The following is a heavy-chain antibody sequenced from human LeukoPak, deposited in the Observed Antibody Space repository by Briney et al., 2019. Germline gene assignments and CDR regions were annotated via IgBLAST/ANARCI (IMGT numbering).Heavy chain of an antibody. Sequence: PGGSLRLSCEGSGFSFGNAWMSWVRQAPGKGLEWVGRIKSKTDGGTTDYAAPVKGRFTISRDDSKNTLYLQMNSLKTEDTAVYYCTTDRDNWNFLGTSKENYYYYYMDVWGKGTTVTVSS. V-gene: IGHV3-15*01. D-gene: IGHD1-7*01. CDR1: GFSFGNAW. CDR3: TTDRDNWNFLGTSKENYYYYYMDV. J-gene: IGHJ6*03. CDR2: IKSKTDGGTT.